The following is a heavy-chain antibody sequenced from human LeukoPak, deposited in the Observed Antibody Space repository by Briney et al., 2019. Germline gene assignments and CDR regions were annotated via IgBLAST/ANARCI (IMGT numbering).Heavy chain of an antibody. CDR3: ARDRLLGQQLVPSFDY. J-gene: IGHJ4*02. Sequence: GASVTVSCKASGYLYTSYGISWVRQAPGQGLEWMGWISTYNGNTNYAPKVQGRVTMTTDTSTSTAYMELRSLRSDDTAVYYCARDRLLGQQLVPSFDYWGQGTLVTVSA. V-gene: IGHV1-18*01. CDR2: ISTYNGNT. D-gene: IGHD6-13*01. CDR1: GYLYTSYG.